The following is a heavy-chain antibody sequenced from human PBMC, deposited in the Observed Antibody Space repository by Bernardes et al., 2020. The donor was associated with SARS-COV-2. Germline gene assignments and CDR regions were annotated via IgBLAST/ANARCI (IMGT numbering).Heavy chain of an antibody. CDR3: AHRQPSTWEGDWFDP. J-gene: IGHJ5*02. CDR2: IYWDDDR. CDR1: GFSFSTSGVG. V-gene: IGHV2-5*02. Sequence: SGPTLVKPTQTLTLTCTFSGFSFSTSGVGVGWIRQPPGKALEWLALIYWDDDRRYSPSLKSRLTITKDTSKNQVVLTMTNMDPVDTATYYCAHRQPSTWEGDWFDPWGQGTLVTVSS. D-gene: IGHD6-13*01.